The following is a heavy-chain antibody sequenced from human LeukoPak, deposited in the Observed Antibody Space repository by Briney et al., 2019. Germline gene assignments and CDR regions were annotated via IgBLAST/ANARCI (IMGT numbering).Heavy chain of an antibody. D-gene: IGHD3-16*02. CDR1: GYSFTSYW. CDR2: IYPGDSDT. CDR3: ARQETYYDYVWGSYRPEMFDY. Sequence: GESLQISCKGSGYSFTSYWIGWVRQLPGKGLEWMGNIYPGDSDTRYSPSFQGQVTISADKSISTAYLQWSSLKASDTAMYYCARQETYYDYVWGSYRPEMFDYWGQGTLVTVSS. J-gene: IGHJ4*02. V-gene: IGHV5-51*01.